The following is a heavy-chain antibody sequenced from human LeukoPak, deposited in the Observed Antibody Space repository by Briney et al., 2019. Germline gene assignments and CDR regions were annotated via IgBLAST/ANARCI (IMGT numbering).Heavy chain of an antibody. CDR3: ARQSLLWFGEPH. Sequence: GGSLRLSCAASGFTFSSYEMNWVRQAPGKGLEWVSYISSSGSTIYYADSVKGRFTISRDNAKNSLYLQMNSLRAEDTAVYYCARQSLLWFGEPHWGQGTLVTVSS. CDR1: GFTFSSYE. CDR2: ISSSGSTI. J-gene: IGHJ4*02. D-gene: IGHD3-10*01. V-gene: IGHV3-48*03.